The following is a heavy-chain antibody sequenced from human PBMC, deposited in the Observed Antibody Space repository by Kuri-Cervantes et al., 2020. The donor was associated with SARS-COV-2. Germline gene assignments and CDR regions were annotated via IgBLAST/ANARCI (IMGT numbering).Heavy chain of an antibody. D-gene: IGHD1-26*01. CDR2: MYYSGST. V-gene: IGHV4-39*01. J-gene: IGHJ2*01. CDR3: AGPKSQVGSYFWYFDL. Sequence: SETLSPTCTVSGDSISSRRYYWGWIRQPPGKGLEWIGSMYYSGSTYYNPPLKSRLTISVDTSKNQFSLKLSSVTAADTAVYYCAGPKSQVGSYFWYFDLWGRGTLVTVSS. CDR1: GDSISSRRYY.